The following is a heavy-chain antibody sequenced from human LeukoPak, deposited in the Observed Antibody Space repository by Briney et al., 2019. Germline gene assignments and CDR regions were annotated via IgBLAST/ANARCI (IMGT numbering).Heavy chain of an antibody. Sequence: SETLSLTCTVSGDSISTSSYYWGWIRQPLGKGLEWLGSIYYSGSTYYNPSLKSRVAISVDTSKNQFSLNLYSVTAADTAVFYCARSYYYDYRQIDYWGQGTLVTVSS. CDR2: IYYSGST. V-gene: IGHV4-39*01. CDR1: GDSISTSSYY. D-gene: IGHD3-22*01. J-gene: IGHJ4*02. CDR3: ARSYYYDYRQIDY.